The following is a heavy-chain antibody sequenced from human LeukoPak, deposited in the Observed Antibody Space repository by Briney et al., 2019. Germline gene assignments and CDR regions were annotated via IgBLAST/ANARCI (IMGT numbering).Heavy chain of an antibody. D-gene: IGHD5-12*01. J-gene: IGHJ4*02. Sequence: SETLSLTCTVSGYSISSGYCWGWIRQPPGKGLEWIGSIYHSGSTYYNPSLKSRVTISVDTSKNQFSLKLSSVTAADTAVYYCARGEGATTNDYWGQGTLVTVSS. CDR3: ARGEGATTNDY. CDR2: IYHSGST. CDR1: GYSISSGYC. V-gene: IGHV4-38-2*02.